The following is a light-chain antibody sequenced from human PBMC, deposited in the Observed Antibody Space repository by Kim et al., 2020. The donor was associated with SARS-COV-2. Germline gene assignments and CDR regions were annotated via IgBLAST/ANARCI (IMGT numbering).Light chain of an antibody. J-gene: IGKJ1*01. V-gene: IGKV1-39*01. CDR1: QSVSKF. CDR3: QQSYAVPLT. CDR2: RAS. Sequence: IQMTQSPSSLSASVGDSITITCRASQSVSKFLNWYQHKPGKAPTLLMYRASTLASGVPSRFSGSGSETDYTLTIGSLQPEDSATYYCQQSYAVPLTFGQGTKVDIK.